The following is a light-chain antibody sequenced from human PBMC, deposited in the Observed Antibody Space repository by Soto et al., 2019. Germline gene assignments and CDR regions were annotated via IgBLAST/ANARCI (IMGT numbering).Light chain of an antibody. CDR1: NSDVGRHNF. CDR2: EVT. Sequence: QSALTQRPSASGSPGQSVTISCIGTNSDVGRHNFVSWYQQYAGKAPKLLIYEVTKRPSGVTDRFSGSKSANTASLTVSGLQTEDEADYYCSSFADNNIVIFGGGTKLTVL. CDR3: SSFADNNIVI. J-gene: IGLJ2*01. V-gene: IGLV2-8*01.